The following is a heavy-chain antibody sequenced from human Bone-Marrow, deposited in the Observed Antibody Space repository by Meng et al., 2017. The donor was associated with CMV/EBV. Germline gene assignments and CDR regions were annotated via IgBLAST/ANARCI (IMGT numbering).Heavy chain of an antibody. D-gene: IGHD5-24*01. V-gene: IGHV4-59*01. CDR1: GGSISSYY. J-gene: IGHJ4*02. Sequence: SETLSLTCTVSGGSISSYYWSWIRQPPGKGLEWIGYIYYSGSTNYNPSLKSRVTISVDTSKNQFSLKLSSVTAADTAGYYCRIVEMATSEDYWGQGTLVTVSS. CDR3: RIVEMATSEDY. CDR2: IYYSGST.